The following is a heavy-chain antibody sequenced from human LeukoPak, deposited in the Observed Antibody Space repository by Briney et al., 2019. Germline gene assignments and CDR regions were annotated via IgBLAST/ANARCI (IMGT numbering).Heavy chain of an antibody. D-gene: IGHD2-15*01. V-gene: IGHV1-18*01. CDR1: GYTFTRYG. CDR3: ARDFFHGHCSGLTCFLLDS. Sequence: GSVKVSCKASGYTFTRYGMSWVRQAPGKGLEWVGWISAYNGNTNYAQKFQGRLTVATDTSTNTAYMELRSLRPDDTAVYYCARDFFHGHCSGLTCFLLDSWGQGSLVTVSS. J-gene: IGHJ4*02. CDR2: ISAYNGNT.